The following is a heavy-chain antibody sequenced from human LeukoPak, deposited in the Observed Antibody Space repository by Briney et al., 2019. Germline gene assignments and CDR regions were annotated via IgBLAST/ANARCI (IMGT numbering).Heavy chain of an antibody. CDR1: GGSFSGYY. V-gene: IGHV4-34*01. D-gene: IGHD3-22*01. CDR3: AREPYYCDSSGYGVYYFDY. CDR2: INHSGST. Sequence: PSETLSLTCAVYGGSFSGYYWSWIRQPPGKGLEWIGEINHSGSTNYNPSLKSRVTISVDTSKNQFSLKLSSVTAADTAVYYCAREPYYCDSSGYGVYYFDYWGQGTLVTVSS. J-gene: IGHJ4*02.